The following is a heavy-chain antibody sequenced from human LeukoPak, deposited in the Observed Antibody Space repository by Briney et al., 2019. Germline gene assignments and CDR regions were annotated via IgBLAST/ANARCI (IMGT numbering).Heavy chain of an antibody. CDR2: IVGSSGRT. CDR3: AKDLVSGDWYWRGFDS. V-gene: IGHV3-23*01. Sequence: PGGSLRLSCAASGVTFNSYVMSWVRQPPGKGLDRVSAIVGSSGRTYYADSVRGRFTISRDNSKNTVYLQLNSLRGEDTAVYYCAKDLVSGDWYWRGFDSWGQGTLVTVSS. D-gene: IGHD6-19*01. CDR1: GVTFNSYV. J-gene: IGHJ4*02.